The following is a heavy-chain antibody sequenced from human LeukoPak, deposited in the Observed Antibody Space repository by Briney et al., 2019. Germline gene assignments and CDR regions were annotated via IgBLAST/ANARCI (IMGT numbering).Heavy chain of an antibody. CDR1: GFIFSSYS. Sequence: GGSLRLSCAVSGFIFSSYSMNWVRQAPGKGLEWVSHISSSSTSKYYADSVKGRFTISRDNAKNSLYLQMNSLRAEGTAVYYCARGGSRYYYMDVWGKGTTVTVSS. CDR2: ISSSSTSK. J-gene: IGHJ6*03. CDR3: ARGGSRYYYMDV. V-gene: IGHV3-48*04.